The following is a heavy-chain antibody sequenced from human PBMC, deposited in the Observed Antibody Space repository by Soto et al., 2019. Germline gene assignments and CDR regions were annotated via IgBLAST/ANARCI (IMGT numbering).Heavy chain of an antibody. Sequence: EVRMVASGGGVVQPGESLRLSCAASGFTFSNQWMSWVRQAPGKGLEWVANINQDGSAKSHVDSVEGRFTISRDNAKNSLYLQMNTLRVEDTAVYYFAGGPFWGQGTLVTVSS. CDR2: INQDGSAK. CDR1: GFTFSNQW. CDR3: AGGPF. J-gene: IGHJ4*02. V-gene: IGHV3-7*01. D-gene: IGHD3-3*02.